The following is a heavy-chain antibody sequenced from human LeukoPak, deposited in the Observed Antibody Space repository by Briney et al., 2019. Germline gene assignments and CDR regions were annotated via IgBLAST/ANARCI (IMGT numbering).Heavy chain of an antibody. CDR2: IWYDGSDK. J-gene: IGHJ1*01. D-gene: IGHD3-22*01. V-gene: IGHV3-30*02. CDR1: GFTFSNYG. CDR3: AKGGTYYYDSSGPEGYFQH. Sequence: GGSLRLSCAASGFTFSNYGMHWVRQPPDKGLEWVAVIWYDGSDKYYAESVKGRFTISRDNSKNTLYLQMNSLRAEDTAVYYCAKGGTYYYDSSGPEGYFQHWGQGTLVTVSS.